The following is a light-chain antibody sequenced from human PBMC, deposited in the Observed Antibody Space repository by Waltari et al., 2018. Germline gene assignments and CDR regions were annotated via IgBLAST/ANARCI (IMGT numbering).Light chain of an antibody. V-gene: IGLV2-14*01. CDR1: SSDVGGYNY. CDR3: SSYTSSSTWV. Sequence: QSALTQPASVSGSPGQSITISCTGTSSDVGGYNYVSWYQQHPGKAPKLKVYDVNKRPSGVSNRFSGSKSGNTASLTISGLQAEDEAYYYCSSYTSSSTWVFGGGTKVTGL. J-gene: IGLJ3*02. CDR2: DVN.